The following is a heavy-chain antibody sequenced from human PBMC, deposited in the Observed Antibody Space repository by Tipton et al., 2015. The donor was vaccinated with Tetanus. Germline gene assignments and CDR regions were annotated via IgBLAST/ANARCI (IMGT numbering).Heavy chain of an antibody. CDR2: IDPNSGGT. CDR1: GYTFTGYY. V-gene: IGHV1-2*02. D-gene: IGHD3-22*01. Sequence: QVQLVQSGAEVEKPGASVKVSCKASGYTFTGYYMYWVRQAPGEGLEWMGWIDPNSGGTIYAQKFQGRVTMTRDTSISTVYMELRRLRSDDTAVYYCARDRGDYIYYGMDVWGPGTTVTVSS. J-gene: IGHJ6*02. CDR3: ARDRGDYIYYGMDV.